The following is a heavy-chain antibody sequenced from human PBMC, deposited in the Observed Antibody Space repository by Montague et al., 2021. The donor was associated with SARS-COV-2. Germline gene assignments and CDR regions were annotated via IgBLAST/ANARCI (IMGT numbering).Heavy chain of an antibody. CDR2: IYYSGST. V-gene: IGHV4-39*07. CDR3: ARVAHYTYEYYFDY. CDR1: GGSISSGSYY. D-gene: IGHD2-21*01. J-gene: IGHJ4*02. Sequence: SETRSLTCTVSGGSISSGSYYWSWIRQPPGKGLEWIGSIYYSGSTYYNPSLKSRVTISVDTSKNQFSLKLSSVTAADTAVYYCARVAHYTYEYYFDYWGQGSLVTVSS.